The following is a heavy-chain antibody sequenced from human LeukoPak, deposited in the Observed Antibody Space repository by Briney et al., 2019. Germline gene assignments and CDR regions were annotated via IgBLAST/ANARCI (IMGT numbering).Heavy chain of an antibody. D-gene: IGHD4-17*01. CDR2: FDPEDGET. J-gene: IGHJ6*03. Sequence: ASVKVSCKVSGYTLTELSMHWVRQAPGKGLEWMGGFDPEDGETIYAQKFQGRVTMTEDTSTDTAYMELSSLRSDDTAVYYCARVGAFGGNTVTTSHYYYYYMDVWGKGTTVTVSS. CDR1: GYTLTELS. CDR3: ARVGAFGGNTVTTSHYYYYYMDV. V-gene: IGHV1-24*01.